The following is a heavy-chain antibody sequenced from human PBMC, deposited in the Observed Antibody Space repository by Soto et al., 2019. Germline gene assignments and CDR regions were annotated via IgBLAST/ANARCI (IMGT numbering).Heavy chain of an antibody. D-gene: IGHD5-18*01. CDR1: GFTFDNYV. V-gene: IGHV3-21*01. CDR3: ARGGYSYGLDY. Sequence: GGSLRLSCAASGFTFDNYVMNWVRQAPGKGLEWVSSITSTGSSIYYADSVKGRFTISRDNAKNSLYLQMNSLRVEDTAVYYCARGGYSYGLDYWGQGTLVTVSS. CDR2: ITSTGSSI. J-gene: IGHJ4*02.